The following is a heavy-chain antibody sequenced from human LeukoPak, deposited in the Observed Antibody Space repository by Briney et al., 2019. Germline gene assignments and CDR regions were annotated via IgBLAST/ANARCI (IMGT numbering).Heavy chain of an antibody. CDR3: ASRYSSSWFNY. D-gene: IGHD6-13*01. CDR2: ISSSSSTI. CDR1: GFTFSNHD. Sequence: GGSLRLSCAASGFTFSNHDMNWVRQAPGKGLEWVSYISSSSSTIYYADSVKGRFTISRDNAKNSLYLQMNSLRAEDTAVYYCASRYSSSWFNYWGQGTLVTVS. V-gene: IGHV3-48*01. J-gene: IGHJ4*02.